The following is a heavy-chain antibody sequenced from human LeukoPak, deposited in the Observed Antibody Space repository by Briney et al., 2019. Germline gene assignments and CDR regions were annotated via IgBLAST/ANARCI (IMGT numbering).Heavy chain of an antibody. CDR1: GYTFTGYY. CDR2: ISPNSGDT. CDR3: VRGLTTVATWLYL. D-gene: IGHD4-17*01. Sequence: ASVKVSCKTSGYTFTGYYMHWVRQAPGQGLEWMGWISPNSGDTKYAQKFQGRVIMTRDTSISTAYMEVSRLRSDDTAVYYCVRGLTTVATWLYLWGRGTLVTVSS. V-gene: IGHV1-2*02. J-gene: IGHJ2*01.